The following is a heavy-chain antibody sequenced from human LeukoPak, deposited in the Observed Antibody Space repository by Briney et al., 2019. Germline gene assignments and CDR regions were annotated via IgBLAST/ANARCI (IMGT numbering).Heavy chain of an antibody. J-gene: IGHJ5*02. CDR1: GYTFTSYT. Sequence: ASVKVSCKASGYTFTSYTMNWVRQAPGQGLEWMGWINTNTGNPTYAQGFTGRFVFSLDTSVSTAYLQISSLKAEDTAVYYCAKNDYYLTTNWFDPWGQGTLVTVSS. CDR3: AKNDYYLTTNWFDP. V-gene: IGHV7-4-1*02. D-gene: IGHD1-26*01. CDR2: INTNTGNP.